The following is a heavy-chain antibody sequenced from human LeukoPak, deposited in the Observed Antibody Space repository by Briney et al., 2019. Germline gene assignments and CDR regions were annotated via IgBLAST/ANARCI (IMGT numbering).Heavy chain of an antibody. J-gene: IGHJ4*02. D-gene: IGHD3-3*01. CDR1: GYTFTSYA. V-gene: IGHV7-4-1*02. Sequence: RASVKVSCKASGYTFTSYAMDWVRQAPGQGLEWMGWINTNTGNPTYAQGFTGRFAFSLDTSVSTAYLQISSLKAEDTAVYYCARILEDYDFWSGNPRDYWGQGTLVTVSS. CDR3: ARILEDYDFWSGNPRDY. CDR2: INTNTGNP.